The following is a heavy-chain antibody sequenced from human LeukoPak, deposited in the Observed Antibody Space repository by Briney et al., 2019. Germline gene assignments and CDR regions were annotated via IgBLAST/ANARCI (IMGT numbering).Heavy chain of an antibody. CDR3: ARSGRNGDTALLSI. Sequence: AAVTVSCKASGYTFTSYGISWVRQARGQGLEWMGWISAYTGNTIYAQNFTGRVTMTNTTSTSTANRALRSLRSDDTAENSCARSGRNGDTALLSIWDQGTMVTVSS. J-gene: IGHJ3*02. CDR2: ISAYTGNT. CDR1: GYTFTSYG. V-gene: IGHV1-18*01. D-gene: IGHD5-18*01.